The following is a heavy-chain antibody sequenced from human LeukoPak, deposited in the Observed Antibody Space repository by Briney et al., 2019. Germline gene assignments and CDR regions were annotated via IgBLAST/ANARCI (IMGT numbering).Heavy chain of an antibody. Sequence: GGSLRLSCAASVFSFSDYYMSWIRQAPGKGLEWVSYISSSGNTIYYADSVKGRFTISRDNAKNSLYLQMNSLRAEDTAVYYCARDQYYYDSSAPPLYWGQGTLVTVSS. CDR3: ARDQYYYDSSAPPLY. J-gene: IGHJ4*02. D-gene: IGHD3-22*01. CDR1: VFSFSDYY. V-gene: IGHV3-11*01. CDR2: ISSSGNTI.